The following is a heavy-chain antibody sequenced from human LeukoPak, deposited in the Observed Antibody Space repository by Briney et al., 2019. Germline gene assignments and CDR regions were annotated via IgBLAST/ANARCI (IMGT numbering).Heavy chain of an antibody. CDR2: IKQDGTEN. CDR3: ARDPGLYCGGDCPFDP. J-gene: IGHJ5*02. Sequence: GGSLRLPCTASGFTFSTYWMSWVRQAPGKGLEWVANIKQDGTENHYVDSVKGRFTISRDNAKNSLYLQMNSLRAEDTAVYYCARDPGLYCGGDCPFDPWGQGTLVTVSS. V-gene: IGHV3-7*01. CDR1: GFTFSTYW. D-gene: IGHD2-21*02.